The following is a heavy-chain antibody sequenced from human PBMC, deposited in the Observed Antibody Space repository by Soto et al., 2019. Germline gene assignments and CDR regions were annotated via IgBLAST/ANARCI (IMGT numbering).Heavy chain of an antibody. J-gene: IGHJ5*02. CDR3: AQNRDTGVAGTSCWFGP. Sequence: EVQLLESGGGLVQPGGSLRLSCAASEFTFSSYAMSWVRQAPGKGLEWVSAITGSGDTTYYADSVRGRFTISRDNSKNTLYLQMNSLRAEDTAVYYCAQNRDTGVAGTSCWFGPWGQGTLVTVSS. CDR2: ITGSGDTT. V-gene: IGHV3-23*01. D-gene: IGHD6-19*01. CDR1: EFTFSSYA.